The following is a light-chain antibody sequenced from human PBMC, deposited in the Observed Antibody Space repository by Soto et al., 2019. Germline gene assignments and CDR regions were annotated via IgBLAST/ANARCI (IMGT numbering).Light chain of an antibody. Sequence: DIQMTQSPSSLSASVGDRVTITCRASQSISSYLNWYQQKPGKAPKLLIYAASSLQSGVPSRFSGSGSGTDFTLTISSLQPEDFATYYCQQSYRTLTFGGGTRWISN. V-gene: IGKV1-39*01. CDR1: QSISSY. CDR2: AAS. CDR3: QQSYRTLT. J-gene: IGKJ4*01.